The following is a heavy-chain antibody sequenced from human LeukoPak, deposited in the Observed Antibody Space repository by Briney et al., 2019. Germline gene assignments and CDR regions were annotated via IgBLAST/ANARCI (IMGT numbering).Heavy chain of an antibody. CDR3: ARGPLWFGELSLDY. J-gene: IGHJ4*02. V-gene: IGHV3-48*03. Sequence: PGGSLRLSCAASGFTFSSYEMNWVRQAPGKGLEWVSYISSGGSTIYYADSVKGRFTISRDNAKNSLYLQMNSLRAEDTAVYYCARGPLWFGELSLDYWGQGTLVTVSS. CDR1: GFTFSSYE. D-gene: IGHD3-10*01. CDR2: ISSGGSTI.